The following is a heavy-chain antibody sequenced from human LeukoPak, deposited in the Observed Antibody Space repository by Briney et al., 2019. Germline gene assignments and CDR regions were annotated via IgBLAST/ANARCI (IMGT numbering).Heavy chain of an antibody. J-gene: IGHJ4*02. D-gene: IGHD3-22*01. V-gene: IGHV3-23*01. CDR2: ISGSGGST. Sequence: GGSLRLSCAASGFTFSDYYMSWVRQAPGKGLEWVSAISGSGGSTYYADSVKGRFTISRDNSKNTLYLQMNSLRAEDTAVYYCAKAFYDSRTVDYWGQGTLVTVSS. CDR3: AKAFYDSRTVDY. CDR1: GFTFSDYY.